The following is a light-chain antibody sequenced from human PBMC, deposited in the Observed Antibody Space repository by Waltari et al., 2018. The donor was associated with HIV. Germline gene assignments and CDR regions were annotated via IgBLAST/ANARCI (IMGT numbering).Light chain of an antibody. J-gene: IGLJ1*01. CDR1: SPNIGRNP. CDR2: SNN. Sequence: QSVLTQPPSASGTPGQRVTSSCSGSSPNIGRNPINWNRQLPGTDPKSLIYSNNQLPSGLPDRFPDFKSGPSTSRATSGLQSEEEADNYCAAWDDSLHSYVFGTGTKVTVV. V-gene: IGLV1-44*01. CDR3: AAWDDSLHSYV.